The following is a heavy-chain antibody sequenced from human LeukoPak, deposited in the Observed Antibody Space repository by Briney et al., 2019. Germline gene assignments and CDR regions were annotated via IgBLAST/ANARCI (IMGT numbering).Heavy chain of an antibody. CDR2: INPNSGGT. D-gene: IGHD2-2*01. Sequence: GASVKVSCKASGYTFSGYYMHWVRQAPGQGLEWMGWINPNSGGTNYAQKFQGRVTMTRDTSISTAYMELSRLRSDDTAVYYCASTLYCSSTSCPEGGFDLWGRGTLVTVSS. CDR3: ASTLYCSSTSCPEGGFDL. J-gene: IGHJ2*01. CDR1: GYTFSGYY. V-gene: IGHV1-2*02.